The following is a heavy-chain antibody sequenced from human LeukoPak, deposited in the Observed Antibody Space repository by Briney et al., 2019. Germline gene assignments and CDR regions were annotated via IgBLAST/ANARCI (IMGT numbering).Heavy chain of an antibody. V-gene: IGHV3-23*01. CDR1: GFTFSSYA. D-gene: IGHD3-10*01. CDR3: AKGSSSGRPYFFDY. J-gene: IGHJ4*02. Sequence: GGSLRLSCATSGFTFSSYAMSWVRQAPGKGMEWFSAISGGSGSDTYYADAVKGRFTTSRDNSKTTMYLQMSGLRAEDTAVYYCAKGSSSGRPYFFDYWGQGTLVSVSS. CDR2: ISGGSGSDT.